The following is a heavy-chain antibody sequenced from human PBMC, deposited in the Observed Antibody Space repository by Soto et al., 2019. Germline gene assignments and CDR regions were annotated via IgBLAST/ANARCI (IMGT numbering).Heavy chain of an antibody. J-gene: IGHJ5*02. V-gene: IGHV1-3*01. Sequence: QVQLVQSGAEVKKPGASVKVSCKASGYTFTSYAMHWVRQAPGQRLEWMGWINAGNGNTKYSQKFQGRVTITRDTSASTAYMELSSLRSEDTAVYYCAREDLWFGELGWFDPWGQGTLVTVSS. CDR1: GYTFTSYA. CDR2: INAGNGNT. CDR3: AREDLWFGELGWFDP. D-gene: IGHD3-10*01.